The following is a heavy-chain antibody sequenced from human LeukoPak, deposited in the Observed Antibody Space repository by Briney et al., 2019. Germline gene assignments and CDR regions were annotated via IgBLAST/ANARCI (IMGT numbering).Heavy chain of an antibody. J-gene: IGHJ4*02. CDR1: GFTFDDYA. D-gene: IGHD5-18*01. V-gene: IGHV3-9*01. CDR3: AKDGGYSYGYFDY. CDR2: ISWNSGSI. Sequence: PGGSLRLSCAASGFTFDDYAMHWVRQAPGKGLGWVSGISWNSGSIGYADSVKGRFTISRDNAKNSLYLQMNSLRAEDTALYDCAKDGGYSYGYFDYWGQGTLATVSS.